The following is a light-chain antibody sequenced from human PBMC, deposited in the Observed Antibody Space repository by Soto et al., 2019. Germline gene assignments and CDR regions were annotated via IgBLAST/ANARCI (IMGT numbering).Light chain of an antibody. Sequence: QSALTQPPSASGTPGQRVTVSCSGSSSNIGSNTVNWYQQLPGTAPKLLIYSNNQRPSGVPDRFSGSKSGTSAPLAISGLQSEDEADYYCAAWDDSLNGYVFXTGTKVTVL. CDR3: AAWDDSLNGYV. CDR2: SNN. J-gene: IGLJ1*01. CDR1: SSNIGSNT. V-gene: IGLV1-44*01.